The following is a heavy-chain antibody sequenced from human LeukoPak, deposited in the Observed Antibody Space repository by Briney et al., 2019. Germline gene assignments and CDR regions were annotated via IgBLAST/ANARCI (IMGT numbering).Heavy chain of an antibody. Sequence: SETLSLTCTVSGGSINSYYWSWIWQPPGKGLEWIGYISYSGSTNYNPSLKSRLTISVDTSKYQFSLKVTSVTAADTAVYYCARVSSIAAAGADYFDYWGQGTLVTVSS. CDR3: ARVSSIAAAGADYFDY. J-gene: IGHJ4*02. CDR2: ISYSGST. CDR1: GGSINSYY. V-gene: IGHV4-59*01. D-gene: IGHD6-13*01.